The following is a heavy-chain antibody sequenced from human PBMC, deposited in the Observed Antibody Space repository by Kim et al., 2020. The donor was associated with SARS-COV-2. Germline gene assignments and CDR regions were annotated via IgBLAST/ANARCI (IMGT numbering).Heavy chain of an antibody. Sequence: SETLSLTCTVSGGSISSSGYCWGWNRQPPAKGLEWIGIICYGGTTYYSPSLKSRVTISEDTSKNQFSLRLSFVTAADTAVYFCARHKIQRDWFDPWGQGILVAVSS. J-gene: IGHJ5*02. CDR2: ICYGGTT. CDR3: ARHKIQRDWFDP. V-gene: IGHV4-39*01. CDR1: GGSISSSGYC.